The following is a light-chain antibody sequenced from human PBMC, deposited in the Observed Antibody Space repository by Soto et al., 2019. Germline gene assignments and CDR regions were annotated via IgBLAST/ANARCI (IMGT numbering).Light chain of an antibody. Sequence: EIVLTQSPGTLYLSPGERASLSCRASQSVGSSYLAWYQQNPGRAPRLLIYGASRRATGIPDRFSGSGSGTDFTLTISRLEPEDFAVYYCQQYGSSPPTFGQGTKVDIK. CDR1: QSVGSSY. CDR3: QQYGSSPPT. V-gene: IGKV3-20*01. CDR2: GAS. J-gene: IGKJ1*01.